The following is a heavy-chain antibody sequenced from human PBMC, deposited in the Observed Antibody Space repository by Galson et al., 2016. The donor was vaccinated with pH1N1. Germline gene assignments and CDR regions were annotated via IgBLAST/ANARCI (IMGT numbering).Heavy chain of an antibody. J-gene: IGHJ3*02. CDR2: IYYNGHT. D-gene: IGHD5-18*01. V-gene: IGHV4-59*01. CDR1: GVSISGYY. Sequence: ETLSLTCSVPGVSISGYYWGWIRQSPGKGLDYVGYIYYNGHTNYSPSLKSRVTMSLDMSENQFSLKLTSVTAADTAVYFCARSGSRYGSDAFDMWGQGTTVTVSS. CDR3: ARSGSRYGSDAFDM.